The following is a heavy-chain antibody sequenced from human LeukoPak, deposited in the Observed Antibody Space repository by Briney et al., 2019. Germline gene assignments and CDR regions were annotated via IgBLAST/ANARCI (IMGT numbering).Heavy chain of an antibody. V-gene: IGHV3-30*04. CDR1: GLHFSSYA. CDR3: ARDMVESEVVPVGYYYGMDV. CDR2: ISYDGSNK. D-gene: IGHD2-15*01. J-gene: IGHJ6*02. Sequence: GGPLTLPCAASGLHFSSYAMLWLRQAPRKGLAGVAVISYDGSNKYYADSVKGRFTISRDNSKNTLYLQMNSLRAEDTAVYYCARDMVESEVVPVGYYYGMDVWGQGTTVTVSS.